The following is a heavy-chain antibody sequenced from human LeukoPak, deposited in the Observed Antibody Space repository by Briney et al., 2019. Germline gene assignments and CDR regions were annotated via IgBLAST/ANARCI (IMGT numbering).Heavy chain of an antibody. CDR2: INTDGTIT. V-gene: IGHV3-74*01. CDR3: SRSTFGQYDY. J-gene: IGHJ4*02. D-gene: IGHD3-16*01. CDR1: GFTFSTYW. Sequence: GGSLRLSCAVSGFTFSTYWMHWVRQAPGKGLVWVSRINTDGTITNYADSVKGRFTISRDNAKNMLHLQMNSLRADDTAVYHCSRSTFGQYDYWGQGTLVTVSS.